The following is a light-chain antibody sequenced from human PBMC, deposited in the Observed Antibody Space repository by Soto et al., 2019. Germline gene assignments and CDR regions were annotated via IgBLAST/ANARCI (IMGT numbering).Light chain of an antibody. J-gene: IGLJ1*01. Sequence: SARTQHPCARRSRRQSVTISCTGTSSDVGAYNYVSWYQQHPGTAPKLVIFEVTKRPSGIPDRFSGSKSGNTASLTVSGPQAEDEADYYCSSYAGSDHFVFGTGTKVTVL. CDR1: SSDVGAYNY. CDR3: SSYAGSDHFV. V-gene: IGLV2-8*01. CDR2: EVT.